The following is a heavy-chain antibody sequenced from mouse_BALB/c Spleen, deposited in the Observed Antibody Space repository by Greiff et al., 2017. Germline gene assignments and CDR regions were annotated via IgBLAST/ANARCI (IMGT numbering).Heavy chain of an antibody. V-gene: IGHV5-6-4*01. J-gene: IGHJ4*01. Sequence: EVQVVESGGGLVKPGGSLKLSCAASGFTFSSYTMSWVRQTPEKRLEWVATISSGGSYTYYPDSVKGRFTISRDNAKNTLYLQMSSLKSEDTAMYYCTRVLDSAGYVTYAMDDWGQGTSVTVSS. CDR3: TRVLDSAGYVTYAMDD. CDR1: GFTFSSYT. D-gene: IGHD3-2*01. CDR2: ISSGGSYT.